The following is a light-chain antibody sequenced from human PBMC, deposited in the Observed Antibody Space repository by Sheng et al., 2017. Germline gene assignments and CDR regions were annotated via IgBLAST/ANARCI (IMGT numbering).Light chain of an antibody. CDR2: SAS. CDR3: QQRWT. V-gene: IGKV1-9*01. CDR1: QGISTF. J-gene: IGKJ1*01. Sequence: IQLTQSPTSLSASVGDRVTITCRASQGISTFLAWYQQKPGKVPKLLIYSASTLQSGVPSRFRGSGSGTDFTLTISSLQPEDFATYYCQQRWTFGQGTKVEIK.